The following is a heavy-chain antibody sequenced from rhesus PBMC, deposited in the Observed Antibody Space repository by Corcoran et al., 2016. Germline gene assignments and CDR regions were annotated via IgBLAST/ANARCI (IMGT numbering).Heavy chain of an antibody. J-gene: IGHJ6*01. V-gene: IGHV3-116*02. CDR1: GASIISDS. CDR3: VRDSQNNGLDS. Sequence: VLLQELGPGLVTPSVLLPLTCAVSGASIISDSGRLIRKAPGTGTVWVGLLRRKYKGGTTEYAAAEKGRVIISRDESKRIASLQLNNLKTEDTAVYYCVRDSQNNGLDSWGRGVVVTVSS. CDR2: LRRKYKGGTT.